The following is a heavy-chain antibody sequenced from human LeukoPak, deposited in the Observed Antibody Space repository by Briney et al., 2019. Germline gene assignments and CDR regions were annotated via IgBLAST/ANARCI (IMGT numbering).Heavy chain of an antibody. D-gene: IGHD6-19*01. Sequence: ASVTVSFKASGYTFTGYYMHWVRQAPGQGLEWMGWINPNSGGTNYAQKFQGRVTMTRDTSISTAYMELSRLRSDDTAVYYCAREGLAVAGTGGGGYNWFDPWGQGTLVTVSS. CDR2: INPNSGGT. V-gene: IGHV1-2*02. J-gene: IGHJ5*02. CDR3: AREGLAVAGTGGGGYNWFDP. CDR1: GYTFTGYY.